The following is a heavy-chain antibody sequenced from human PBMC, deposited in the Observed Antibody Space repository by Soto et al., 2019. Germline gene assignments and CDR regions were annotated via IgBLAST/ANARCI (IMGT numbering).Heavy chain of an antibody. CDR2: IYYSGST. D-gene: IGHD2-15*01. CDR3: ARADCSGGSCYNFDY. V-gene: IGHV4-31*03. J-gene: IGHJ4*02. CDR1: GGSISSGGYY. Sequence: QVQLQESGPGLVKPSQTLSLTCTVSGGSISSGGYYWSWIRQHPGKGLEWIGYIYYSGSTYYNPSLKSRVTISVDTSKNQFSLKPSSVTAADTAVYYCARADCSGGSCYNFDYWGQGTLVTVSS.